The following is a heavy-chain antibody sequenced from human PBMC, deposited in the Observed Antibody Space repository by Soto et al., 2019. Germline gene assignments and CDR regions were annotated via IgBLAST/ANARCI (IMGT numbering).Heavy chain of an antibody. Sequence: GGSLRLSCAASGFTFSSYGMHWVRQAPGKGLEWVAVISYDGSNKYYADSVKGRFTISGDNSKNTLYLQMNSLRAEDTAVYYCAKTTGGKRTIFGVAPVDYYYGMDVWGQGTTVTVSS. J-gene: IGHJ6*02. CDR2: ISYDGSNK. CDR1: GFTFSSYG. D-gene: IGHD3-3*01. V-gene: IGHV3-30*18. CDR3: AKTTGGKRTIFGVAPVDYYYGMDV.